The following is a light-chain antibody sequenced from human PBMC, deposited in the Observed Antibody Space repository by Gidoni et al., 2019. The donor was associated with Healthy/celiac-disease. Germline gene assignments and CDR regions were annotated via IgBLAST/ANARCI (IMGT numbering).Light chain of an antibody. J-gene: IGKJ4*01. Sequence: EIVLTQSPATLSLSPGERATLTCRASQSVSSYLAWYQQKPGQAPRLLIYDASNRATGIPAGFSGSGSVTNFTLTISSLEPEDFAVYYCQQRSNWPLTFGGGTKVEIK. V-gene: IGKV3-11*01. CDR3: QQRSNWPLT. CDR1: QSVSSY. CDR2: DAS.